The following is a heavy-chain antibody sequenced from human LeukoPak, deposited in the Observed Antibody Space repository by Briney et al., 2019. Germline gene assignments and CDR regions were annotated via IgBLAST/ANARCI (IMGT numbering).Heavy chain of an antibody. D-gene: IGHD2-2*01. Sequence: GGSLRLSCAASGFTFSESHMHWVRQASGKGLEWVGHIRNNYATAYAASVKGRFTISRDDSKNTAYLQMNSLKTEDPAVYYCARQTNSCHDYWGQGTLVTVSS. CDR3: ARQTNSCHDY. J-gene: IGHJ4*02. V-gene: IGHV3-73*01. CDR1: GFTFSESH. CDR2: IRNNYAT.